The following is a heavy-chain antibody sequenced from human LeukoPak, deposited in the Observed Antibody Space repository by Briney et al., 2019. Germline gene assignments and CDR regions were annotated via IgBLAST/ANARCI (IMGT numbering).Heavy chain of an antibody. D-gene: IGHD2/OR15-2a*01. J-gene: IGHJ4*02. CDR2: IYPGGSDS. CDR3: ARHFYDTSTYYSSFDF. V-gene: IGHV5-51*01. CDR1: GYNFAEYW. Sequence: GESLTISCTGSGYNFAEYWIGWVRQMRGKGLEWVAFIYPGGSDSIYSRPFEGKVTVSADKSIKTVYLKWGSVKASDTAMYYCARHFYDTSTYYSSFDFWGQGTLVTVSS.